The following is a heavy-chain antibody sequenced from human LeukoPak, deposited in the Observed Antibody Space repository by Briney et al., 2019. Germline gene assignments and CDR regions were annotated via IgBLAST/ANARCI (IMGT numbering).Heavy chain of an antibody. V-gene: IGHV1-58*02. CDR3: AADGSPSPFDI. Sequence: SVKVSCKASGLTFTSSAMQWVRQARGQRLEWIGWIVVGSGNTNYAQKFQGRVTITRDMSTSTAYMELSSLRSEDTAVYYCAADGSPSPFDIWGQGTMVTVSS. CDR1: GLTFTSSA. D-gene: IGHD1-26*01. J-gene: IGHJ3*02. CDR2: IVVGSGNT.